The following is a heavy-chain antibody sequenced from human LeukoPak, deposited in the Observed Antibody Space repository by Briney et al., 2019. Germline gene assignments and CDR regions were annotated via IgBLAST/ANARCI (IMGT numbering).Heavy chain of an antibody. CDR1: GGSISSYY. Sequence: KPSETLSLTCIVSGGSISSYYWSWIRQPPGKGLEWIGYIYYSGSTNYNPSLKSRVTISVDTSKNQFSLKLSSVTAADTAVYYCARQYDILTGYYGKANWFDPWGQGTLVTVSS. V-gene: IGHV4-59*08. J-gene: IGHJ5*02. CDR2: IYYSGST. CDR3: ARQYDILTGYYGKANWFDP. D-gene: IGHD3-9*01.